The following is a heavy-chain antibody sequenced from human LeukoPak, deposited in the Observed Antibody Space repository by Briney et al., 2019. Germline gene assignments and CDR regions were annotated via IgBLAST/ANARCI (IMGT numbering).Heavy chain of an antibody. D-gene: IGHD3-10*01. CDR3: ARESRAFYYGSGSSFFDY. J-gene: IGHJ4*02. Sequence: QVQLQESGPGLVKPSQTLSLTCTVSGGSISGVGYYWNWIRQHPGKGLEWIGYTYYNPSLKSRVTISSDTSKNQFSLKLSSVTAADTAVYYCARESRAFYYGSGSSFFDYWGQGILVTVSS. V-gene: IGHV4-31*03. CDR2: T. CDR1: GGSISGVGYY.